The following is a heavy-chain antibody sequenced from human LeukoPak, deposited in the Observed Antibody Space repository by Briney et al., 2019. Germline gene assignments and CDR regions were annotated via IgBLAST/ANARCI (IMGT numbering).Heavy chain of an antibody. Sequence: PSETLSLTCAVFGGSFSGYSWTWIGQPPGKGLEWIGEINHSGRTNYNPSLKSRVTISVDTSKNQCSLKLSSVTAADTAVYYCARGGVRGVGYWGQGTLVTVSS. J-gene: IGHJ4*02. CDR2: INHSGRT. D-gene: IGHD3-10*01. CDR3: ARGGVRGVGY. V-gene: IGHV4-34*01. CDR1: GGSFSGYS.